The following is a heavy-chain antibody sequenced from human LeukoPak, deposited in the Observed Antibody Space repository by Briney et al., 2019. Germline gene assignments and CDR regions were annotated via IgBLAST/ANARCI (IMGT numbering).Heavy chain of an antibody. D-gene: IGHD5-12*01. CDR1: GFTFSSYS. CDR3: ARAKGHYSGYDLSLPYGMDV. V-gene: IGHV3-21*01. Sequence: GGSLSLSCAASGFTFSSYSMNWVRQAPGKGLEWVSSISSSSSYIYYADSVKGRFTISRDNAKNSLYLQMNSLRAEDTAVYYCARAKGHYSGYDLSLPYGMDVWGQGTTVTVSS. J-gene: IGHJ6*02. CDR2: ISSSSSYI.